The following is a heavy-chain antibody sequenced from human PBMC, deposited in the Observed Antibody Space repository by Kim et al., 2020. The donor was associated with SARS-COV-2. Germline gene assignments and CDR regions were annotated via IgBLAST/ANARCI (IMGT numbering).Heavy chain of an antibody. CDR2: ISAYNGNT. J-gene: IGHJ4*02. V-gene: IGHV1-18*01. Sequence: ASVKVSCKASGYTFTSYGISWVRQAPGHGLEWMGWISAYNGNTNYAQKLQGRVTMTTDTSTSTAYMELRSLRSDDTAVYYCARSDYDYIWGSYRYPHFDYWGQGTLVTVSS. CDR1: GYTFTSYG. D-gene: IGHD3-16*02. CDR3: ARSDYDYIWGSYRYPHFDY.